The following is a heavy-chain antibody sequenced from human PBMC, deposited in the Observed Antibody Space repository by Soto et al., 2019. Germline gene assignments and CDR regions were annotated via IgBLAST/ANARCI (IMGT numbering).Heavy chain of an antibody. CDR3: ASGASGWYPYFFDS. V-gene: IGHV1-69*01. CDR2: IIPYYNTL. CDR1: EGTFNSYA. Sequence: QAQVVQSGAEVRTPGSSVKLSCKASEGTFNSYAIAWVRQAPGQGLEWMGGIIPYYNTLNYAQKFQDRVTITADDSTNTGYMELSSLRSDDTAVEFCASGASGWYPYFFDSWCQGTLVTVSS. J-gene: IGHJ4*02. D-gene: IGHD6-13*01.